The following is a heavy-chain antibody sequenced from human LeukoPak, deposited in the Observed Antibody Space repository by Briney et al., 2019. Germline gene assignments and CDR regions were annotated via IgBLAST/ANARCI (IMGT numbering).Heavy chain of an antibody. CDR2: IHPNSGAT. Sequence: ASVKVSCKASGYTSTGHYMHWIRQARGQGLEWMGWIHPNSGATHYNQKLQGRVTMTSDTSIDTVYMELTSLIYDDTAVYYCARDDDWGPDYWGQGTLVTVSS. CDR1: GYTSTGHY. CDR3: ARDDDWGPDY. D-gene: IGHD3-9*01. V-gene: IGHV1-2*02. J-gene: IGHJ4*02.